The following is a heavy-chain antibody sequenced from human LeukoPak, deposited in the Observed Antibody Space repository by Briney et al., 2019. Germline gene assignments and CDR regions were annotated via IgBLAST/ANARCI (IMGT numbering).Heavy chain of an antibody. CDR3: ARTKSYDSSGYYSFDY. CDR2: IIPIFGTA. Sequence: GSSVKVSCKASGGTFSSYAISWVRQAPGQGLEWMGGIIPIFGTANYAQKFQGRVTITADESTSTAYMELSSLRSEDTAVYYCARTKSYDSSGYYSFDYWGQGTLVTVSS. CDR1: GGTFSSYA. V-gene: IGHV1-69*01. J-gene: IGHJ4*02. D-gene: IGHD3-22*01.